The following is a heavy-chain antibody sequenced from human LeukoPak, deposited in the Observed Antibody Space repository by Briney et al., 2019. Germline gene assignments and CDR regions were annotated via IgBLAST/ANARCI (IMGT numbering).Heavy chain of an antibody. Sequence: GGSLRLSCVASGFTFNIYAMSWVRPAPGKGLEWVSSVGGGDDIHYADSVKGRFTGSRDNAKNTVYLQMNSLRVDDTAIYFCAQDATPGNSIWDHFKSWGQGTLVTVSS. CDR2: VGGGDDI. J-gene: IGHJ4*02. D-gene: IGHD1-7*01. CDR3: AQDATPGNSIWDHFKS. V-gene: IGHV3-23*01. CDR1: GFTFNIYA.